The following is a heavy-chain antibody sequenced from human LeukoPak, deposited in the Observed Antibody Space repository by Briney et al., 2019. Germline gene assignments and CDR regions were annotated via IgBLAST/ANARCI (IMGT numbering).Heavy chain of an antibody. J-gene: IGHJ4*02. V-gene: IGHV3-7*01. D-gene: IGHD6-13*01. CDR3: AREGITAAADH. CDR2: IKEDGSEK. Sequence: GGSLRLSCAASGLTFSRYWMSWVRQAPGKGLEWVANIKEDGSEKYYVDSVKGRFTISRDNAKNSLYLQMNSLRAEDTAVYYCAREGITAAADHWGQGTLVTVSS. CDR1: GLTFSRYW.